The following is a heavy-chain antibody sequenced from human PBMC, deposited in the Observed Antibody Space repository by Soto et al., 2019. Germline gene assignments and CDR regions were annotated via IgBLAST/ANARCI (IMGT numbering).Heavy chain of an antibody. Sequence: SETLSLTCTVSGGSISSGGYYWSWIRQHPGKGLEWIGYIYYSGSTYYNPSLKSRVTISVDTSKNQFSLKLSSVTAADTAVYYCARVVVPAAMISSWFYPWGQGTLVTVSS. CDR3: ARVVVPAAMISSWFYP. CDR2: IYYSGST. V-gene: IGHV4-31*03. D-gene: IGHD2-2*01. J-gene: IGHJ5*02. CDR1: GGSISSGGYY.